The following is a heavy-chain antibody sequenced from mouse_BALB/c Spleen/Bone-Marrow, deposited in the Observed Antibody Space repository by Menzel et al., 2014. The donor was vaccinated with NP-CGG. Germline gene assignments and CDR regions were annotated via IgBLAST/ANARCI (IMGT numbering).Heavy chain of an antibody. Sequence: EVQLVESGGGLVQPGGSLRLSCATSGFTFTDYYMSWVRQPPGKALEWLGFIRNKANGYTTEYSASVKGRFTISRDNSQSILYLQMNTLRAEDSATYYCARDIKDDWFAYLGQGTLVTVSA. CDR1: GFTFTDYY. D-gene: IGHD1-3*01. V-gene: IGHV7-3*02. CDR2: IRNKANGYTT. J-gene: IGHJ3*01. CDR3: ARDIKDDWFAY.